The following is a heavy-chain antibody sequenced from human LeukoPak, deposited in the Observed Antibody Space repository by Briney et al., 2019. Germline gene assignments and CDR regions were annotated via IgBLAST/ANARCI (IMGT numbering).Heavy chain of an antibody. J-gene: IGHJ4*02. CDR3: ARVGSTVAAGTPDY. D-gene: IGHD6-13*01. V-gene: IGHV3-48*03. CDR1: GFTFSSYE. Sequence: PGGSLRLSCAASGFTFSSYEMNWVRQAPGKGLEWVSYISSSGSTIYYADSVKGRFTISRDNAKNSLYLQMNSLRAEDTAVYYCARVGSTVAAGTPDYWGQGTLVTVSS. CDR2: ISSSGSTI.